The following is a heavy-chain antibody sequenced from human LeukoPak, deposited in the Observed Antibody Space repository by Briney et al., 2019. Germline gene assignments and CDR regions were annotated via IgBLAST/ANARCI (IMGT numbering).Heavy chain of an antibody. V-gene: IGHV3-7*01. Sequence: GGSLRLSCAASGFTFSTYWMTWVRQAPGKGLERVANIKIDGSETYYMDSVKGRFTISRDNAKNSLYLQMNSLTDGDTAVYYCARGEYGDHSEYFWYWGQGTLVTVTS. J-gene: IGHJ1*01. D-gene: IGHD4-17*01. CDR1: GFTFSTYW. CDR2: IKIDGSET. CDR3: ARGEYGDHSEYFWY.